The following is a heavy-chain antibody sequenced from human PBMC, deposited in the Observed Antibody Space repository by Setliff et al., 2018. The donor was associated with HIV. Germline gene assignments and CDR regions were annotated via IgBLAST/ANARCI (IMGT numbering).Heavy chain of an antibody. Sequence: PSETLSLTCTVSGGSISSSSYYWGWIRQPPGKGLEWIGTFYYSGSTYYNSSLKSRVTISVDTSTNRFSLRLNSVTAADTAVYYCVRRVYDFWSGLVGYSYYMDVWGKGTTVTVSS. CDR2: FYYSGST. V-gene: IGHV4-39*01. CDR3: VRRVYDFWSGLVGYSYYMDV. D-gene: IGHD3-3*01. CDR1: GGSISSSSYY. J-gene: IGHJ6*03.